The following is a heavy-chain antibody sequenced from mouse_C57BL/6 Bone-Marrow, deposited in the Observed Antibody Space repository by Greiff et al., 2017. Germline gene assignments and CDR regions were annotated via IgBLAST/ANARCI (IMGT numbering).Heavy chain of an antibody. CDR1: GYTFTDYY. V-gene: IGHV1-19*01. D-gene: IGHD3-2*02. CDR3: ARPAQALYYAMDY. Sequence: EVQLQQSGPVLVKPGASVKMSCKASGYTFTDYYMNWVKQSHGKSLEWIGVINPYNGGTSYNQKFKGKATLTVDKSSSTAYMELNSLTSEDSAVYYGARPAQALYYAMDYWGQGTSVTVSS. J-gene: IGHJ4*01. CDR2: INPYNGGT.